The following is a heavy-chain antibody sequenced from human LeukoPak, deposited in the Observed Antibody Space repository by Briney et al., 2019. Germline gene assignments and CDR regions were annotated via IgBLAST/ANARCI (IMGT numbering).Heavy chain of an antibody. V-gene: IGHV4-39*01. CDR3: TRGSYDVLTGYSTLGEY. CDR2: IYYSGST. Sequence: PSETLSLTCTVSGXSLSSSSYYWGWVRQPPGKGLEWIGNIYYSGSTYYNPSLKSRLTISLDTSQRQFSLRLSSVTAADTALYYCTRGSYDVLTGYSTLGEYWGQGTLVTVSS. J-gene: IGHJ4*02. D-gene: IGHD3-9*01. CDR1: GXSLSSSSYY.